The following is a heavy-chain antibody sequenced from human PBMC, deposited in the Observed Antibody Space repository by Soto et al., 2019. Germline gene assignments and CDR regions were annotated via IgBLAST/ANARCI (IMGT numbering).Heavy chain of an antibody. V-gene: IGHV3-7*01. CDR3: ARKNAVDI. J-gene: IGHJ3*02. CDR2: IKXDGSEK. Sequence: PGXSLRLSCAASGFTFGNYWMNWVRQAPGKGMEWXANIKXDGSEKNYVDXXKGRFNIXXANDKNSLYLQMNRLRVEDTAMYYCARKNAVDIWGQGTMVTVSS. CDR1: GFTFGNYW.